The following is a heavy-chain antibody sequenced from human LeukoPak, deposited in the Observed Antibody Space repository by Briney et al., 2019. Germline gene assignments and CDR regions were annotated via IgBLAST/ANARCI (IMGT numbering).Heavy chain of an antibody. CDR1: GYNFTNYW. CDR2: IDPSDSYT. CDR3: ARLVGGTVDY. D-gene: IGHD1-26*01. V-gene: IGHV5-10-1*01. J-gene: IGHJ4*02. Sequence: GESLKISCKGFGYNFTNYWISWVRQMPGKGLEWMGRIDPSDSYTNYSPSFQGHVTISADNSISTAYLQCSSLKASDTAMYYCARLVGGTVDYWGQGTLVTVSS.